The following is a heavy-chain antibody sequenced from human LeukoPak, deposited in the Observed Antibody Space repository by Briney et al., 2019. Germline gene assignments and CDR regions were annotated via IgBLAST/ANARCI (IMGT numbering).Heavy chain of an antibody. D-gene: IGHD3-3*01. V-gene: IGHV1-69*05. J-gene: IGHJ5*02. CDR1: GGTFSSYA. CDR2: IIPIFGTA. Sequence: SVKVSCKASGGTFSSYAISWVRQAPGQGLEWMGGIIPIFGTADYAQKFQGRVTITTDESTSTAYMELSSLRSEDAAVYYCARDAQYYDFWSGYYTNWFDPWGQGTLVTVSS. CDR3: ARDAQYYDFWSGYYTNWFDP.